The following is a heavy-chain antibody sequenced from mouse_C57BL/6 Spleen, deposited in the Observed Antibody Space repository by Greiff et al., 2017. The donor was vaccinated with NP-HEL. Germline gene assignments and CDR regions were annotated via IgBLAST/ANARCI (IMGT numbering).Heavy chain of an antibody. CDR3: ARQLRPYYAMDY. V-gene: IGHV5-16*01. CDR2: INYDGSST. J-gene: IGHJ4*01. Sequence: EVHLVESEGGLVQPGSSMKLSCTASGFTFSDYYMAWVRQVPEKGLEWVANINYDGSSTYYLDSLKGRFIISRDNATNILYLQMSSRKSEDTATYYCARQLRPYYAMDYWGQGTTVTVSS. CDR1: GFTFSDYY. D-gene: IGHD3-2*02.